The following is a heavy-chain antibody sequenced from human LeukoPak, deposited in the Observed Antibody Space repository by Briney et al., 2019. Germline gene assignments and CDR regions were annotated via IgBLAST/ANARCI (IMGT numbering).Heavy chain of an antibody. J-gene: IGHJ4*02. CDR1: GGSISSDDYY. Sequence: PSQTLSLTCTVSGGSISSDDYYWSWIRQPPGKGLEWLGYIYYSGSTYYNPSLKSRVTISVDTSKNQFSLKLSSVTAADTAVYYCARGRYYDILTGYYNVARYFDYWGQGTLVTVSS. CDR2: IYYSGST. CDR3: ARGRYYDILTGYYNVARYFDY. V-gene: IGHV4-30-4*01. D-gene: IGHD3-9*01.